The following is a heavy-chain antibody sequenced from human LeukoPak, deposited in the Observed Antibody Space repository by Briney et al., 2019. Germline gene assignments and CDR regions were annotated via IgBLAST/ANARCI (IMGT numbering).Heavy chain of an antibody. J-gene: IGHJ3*02. Sequence: GASVKVSCKASGYTFTSYGISWVRQAPGQGLEWMGWISAYNGNTNYAQKLQGRVTMTTDTSTSTAYMELRSLRSDDTAVYYCARVPPGGAANDAFDIWGQGTMVTVSS. V-gene: IGHV1-18*01. D-gene: IGHD1-26*01. CDR1: GYTFTSYG. CDR2: ISAYNGNT. CDR3: ARVPPGGAANDAFDI.